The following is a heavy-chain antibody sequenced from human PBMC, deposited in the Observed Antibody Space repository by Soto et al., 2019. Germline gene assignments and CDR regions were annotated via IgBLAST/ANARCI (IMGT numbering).Heavy chain of an antibody. CDR2: IIPIFGTA. D-gene: IGHD2-8*01. CDR1: GGTFSIYA. Sequence: ASVKVSCKASGGTFSIYAISWVRQAPGQGLEWMGGIIPIFGTANYAQKFQGRVTITADESTSTAYMELSSLRSEDMAVYYCASYLGYCTNGVCYTGACDILGQGTMVTVS. CDR3: ASYLGYCTNGVCYTGACDI. V-gene: IGHV1-69*13. J-gene: IGHJ3*02.